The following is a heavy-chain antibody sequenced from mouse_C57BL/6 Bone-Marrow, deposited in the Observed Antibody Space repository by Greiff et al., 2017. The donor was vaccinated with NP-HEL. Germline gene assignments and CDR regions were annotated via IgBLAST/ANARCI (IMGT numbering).Heavy chain of an antibody. V-gene: IGHV1-80*01. Sequence: VQLVVSGAELVKPGASVKISCKASGYAFSSYWMNWVKERPGKGLEWIGQIYPGDGDTKYNGKFKGKATLTADKSSSTAYMQVSSLTSEDSAVYFCARGDYGSSRFGYAMDYWGQGTSVTVSS. CDR1: GYAFSSYW. CDR2: IYPGDGDT. CDR3: ARGDYGSSRFGYAMDY. J-gene: IGHJ4*01. D-gene: IGHD1-1*01.